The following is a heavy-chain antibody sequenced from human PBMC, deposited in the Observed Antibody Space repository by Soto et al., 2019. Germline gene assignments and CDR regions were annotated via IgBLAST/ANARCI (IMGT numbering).Heavy chain of an antibody. D-gene: IGHD5-12*01. Sequence: PGESLKISCKGSGYSFTSYWISWVRQMPGKGLEWMGRIDPSDSYTNYSPSFQGHVTISADKSISTAYLQWSSLKASDTAMYYCARRRDGYNYYFDYWGQGTLVTVSS. CDR1: GYSFTSYW. V-gene: IGHV5-10-1*01. CDR3: ARRRDGYNYYFDY. J-gene: IGHJ4*02. CDR2: IDPSDSYT.